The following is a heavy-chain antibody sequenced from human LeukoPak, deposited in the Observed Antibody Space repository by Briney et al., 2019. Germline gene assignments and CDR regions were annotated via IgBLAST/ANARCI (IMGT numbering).Heavy chain of an antibody. CDR3: ARGSRTIELGDDY. D-gene: IGHD5-24*01. V-gene: IGHV3-11*06. J-gene: IGHJ4*02. Sequence: TGGSLRLSCAASGFTFSDYYMSWIRQAPGKGLEWVSYISSRSSNTNYADSVKGRFTISRDNAKNSLYLQMNSLRAEDTAVYYCARGSRTIELGDDYWGQGTLVTVSS. CDR1: GFTFSDYY. CDR2: ISSRSSNT.